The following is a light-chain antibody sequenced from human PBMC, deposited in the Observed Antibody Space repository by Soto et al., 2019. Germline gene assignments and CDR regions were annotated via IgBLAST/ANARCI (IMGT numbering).Light chain of an antibody. CDR1: QSISSY. Sequence: DIQMTQSPSSLSASVGDRVTITCRASQSISSYLNWYQQKPGKAPKLLIYAASSLQSGVTSRFSGSGSETDFTLTISSLQPEDFATYYCQQSYSTLALTFGGGTKVEIK. V-gene: IGKV1-39*01. J-gene: IGKJ4*01. CDR3: QQSYSTLALT. CDR2: AAS.